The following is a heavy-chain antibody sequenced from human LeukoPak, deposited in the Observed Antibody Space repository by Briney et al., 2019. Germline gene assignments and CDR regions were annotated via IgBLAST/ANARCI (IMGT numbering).Heavy chain of an antibody. CDR1: GFTFSSYG. CDR2: IRYDGINK. CDR3: AKGHAVAVAGIEHFDS. J-gene: IGHJ4*02. V-gene: IGHV3-30*02. Sequence: GGSLRLSCAASGFTFSSYGMHWVRQAPGKGLEWVAFIRYDGINKYYADSVKGRFTISRDNSKNTLFLQMNTLITEDTALYYCAKGHAVAVAGIEHFDSWGQGTLVTVAS. D-gene: IGHD6-19*01.